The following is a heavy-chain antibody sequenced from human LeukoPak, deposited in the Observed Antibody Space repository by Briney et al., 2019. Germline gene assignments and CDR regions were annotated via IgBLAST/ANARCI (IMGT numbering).Heavy chain of an antibody. D-gene: IGHD3-10*01. CDR1: GGSISSYY. Sequence: PSETLSLTCTASGGSISSYYWSWIRQPPGKGLEWIGYIYYSGSTNYNPSLKSRVTISVDTSKNQFSLKLSSVTAADTAVYYCARDRTRITMVRGVIGGFDPWGQGALVTVSS. CDR2: IYYSGST. CDR3: ARDRTRITMVRGVIGGFDP. V-gene: IGHV4-59*01. J-gene: IGHJ5*02.